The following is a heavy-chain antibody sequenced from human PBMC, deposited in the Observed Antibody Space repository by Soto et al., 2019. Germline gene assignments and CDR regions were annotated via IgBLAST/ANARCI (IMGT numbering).Heavy chain of an antibody. CDR2: IDPSDSYT. V-gene: IGHV5-10-1*01. CDR3: AREPPVGIFGVVPLYYGMDV. J-gene: IGHJ6*02. CDR1: GYSFTSYW. Sequence: HGESLKISCKGSGYSFTSYWISWVRQMPGKGLEWMGRIDPSDSYTNYSPSFQGHVTISADKSISTAYLQWSSLKASDTAMYYCAREPPVGIFGVVPLYYGMDVWGQGTTVTVSS. D-gene: IGHD3-3*01.